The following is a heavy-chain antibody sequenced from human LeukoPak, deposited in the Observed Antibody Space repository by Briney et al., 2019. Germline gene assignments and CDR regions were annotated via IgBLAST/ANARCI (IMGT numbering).Heavy chain of an antibody. Sequence: ASETLSLTCAVYGGSFSGYYWSWIRQPPGKGLEWIGEINHSGSTNYNPSLKSRVTISVDTSKNQFSLKLSSVTAADTAVYYCARVWFGDRGMDYWGQGTLVTVSS. V-gene: IGHV4-34*01. J-gene: IGHJ4*02. D-gene: IGHD3-10*01. CDR2: INHSGST. CDR1: GGSFSGYY. CDR3: ARVWFGDRGMDY.